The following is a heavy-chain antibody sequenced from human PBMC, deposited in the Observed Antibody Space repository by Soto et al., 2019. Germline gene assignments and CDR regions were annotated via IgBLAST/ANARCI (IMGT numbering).Heavy chain of an antibody. D-gene: IGHD1-26*01. V-gene: IGHV3-21*01. Sequence: GGSLRLSCAASGFTFSSYSMNWVHQAPGKGLEWVSSISSSSSYIYYADSVKGRFTISRDNAKNSLYLQMNSLRAEDTAVYYCARDRIESYYYYGMDVWGQGTTVTISS. CDR2: ISSSSSYI. CDR3: ARDRIESYYYYGMDV. CDR1: GFTFSSYS. J-gene: IGHJ6*02.